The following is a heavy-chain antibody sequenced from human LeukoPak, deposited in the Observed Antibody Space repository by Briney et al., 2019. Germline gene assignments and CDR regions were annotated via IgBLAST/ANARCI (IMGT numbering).Heavy chain of an antibody. CDR2: IYYSWST. D-gene: IGHD1-14*01. Sequence: SETLSLTCTVSGGSISSYYWSWIRQPPGKGLEWIGYIYYSWSTNYNPSLKSRVTISVDTSKNQFSLRLSSVTAADTAVYYCARDSDEIGMTAFDIWGQGTMVTVSS. V-gene: IGHV4-59*01. CDR3: ARDSDEIGMTAFDI. CDR1: GGSISSYY. J-gene: IGHJ3*02.